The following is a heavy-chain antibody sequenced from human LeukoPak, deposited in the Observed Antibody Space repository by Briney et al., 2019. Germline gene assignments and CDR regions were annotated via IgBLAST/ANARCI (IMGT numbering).Heavy chain of an antibody. V-gene: IGHV5-51*01. CDR1: GYSFTTYW. CDR2: IYPGDSDT. CDR3: ARSWVAGYGTVLDY. D-gene: IGHD6-19*01. J-gene: IGHJ4*02. Sequence: GESLKISCRGSGYSFTTYWIGWVRQMPGKGLEWMGIIYPGDSDTRYSPSFQGQVTISADKSITTAYLQWSSLKASDSAIYYCARSWVAGYGTVLDYWGQGTLVTVSS.